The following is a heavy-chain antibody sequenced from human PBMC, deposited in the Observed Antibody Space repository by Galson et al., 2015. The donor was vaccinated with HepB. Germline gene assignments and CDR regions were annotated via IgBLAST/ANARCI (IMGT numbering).Heavy chain of an antibody. CDR1: GFTFSSYG. V-gene: IGHV3-30*18. J-gene: IGHJ4*02. Sequence: SLRLSCAASGFTFSSYGMHWVRQAPGKGLEWVAVISYDGSNKYYADSVKGRFTISRDNSKNTLYLQMNSLRAEDTAVYYCAKDGSGIDYWGQGTLVTVSS. D-gene: IGHD2-15*01. CDR2: ISYDGSNK. CDR3: AKDGSGIDY.